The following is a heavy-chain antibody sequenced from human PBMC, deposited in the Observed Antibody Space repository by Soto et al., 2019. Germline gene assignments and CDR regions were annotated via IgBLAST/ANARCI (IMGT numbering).Heavy chain of an antibody. CDR1: GFTVSSNY. D-gene: IGHD3-10*01. CDR2: IYSGGST. Sequence: GGSLRLSCAASGFTVSSNYMSWVRQAPGKGLEWVSVIYSGGSTYYADSVKGRFTISRDNSKNTLYLQMNSLRAEDTAVYYCARSYYYGSGSDYWGQGTPVTVSS. V-gene: IGHV3-53*01. J-gene: IGHJ4*02. CDR3: ARSYYYGSGSDY.